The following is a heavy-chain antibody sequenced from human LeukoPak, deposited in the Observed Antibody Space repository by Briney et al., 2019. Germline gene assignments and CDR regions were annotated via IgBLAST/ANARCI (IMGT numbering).Heavy chain of an antibody. D-gene: IGHD4-17*01. CDR2: IGSTGTTI. CDR1: GFTFSSYS. J-gene: IGHJ4*02. V-gene: IGHV3-48*02. Sequence: EPGGSLRLSCAASGFTFSSYSMNWVRQAPGKGLEWLSYIGSTGTTIYYADSVKGRFIISRDNGKNSLYLQMNSLRDEDTAVYYCARKRLGHGDYYFDYWGQGTLVTVSS. CDR3: ARKRLGHGDYYFDY.